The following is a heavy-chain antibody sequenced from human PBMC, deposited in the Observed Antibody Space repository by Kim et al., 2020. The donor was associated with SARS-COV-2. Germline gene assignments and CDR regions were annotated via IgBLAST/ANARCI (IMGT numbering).Heavy chain of an antibody. D-gene: IGHD1-26*01. J-gene: IGHJ4*02. CDR3: ARDGELPDY. V-gene: IGHV1-18*01. CDR2: ISPYNGNT. Sequence: ASVKVSCKATGYTFTKYGISWVRQAPGQGLEWMGWISPYNGNTKYAQKFNGRVTMSTDTSTTTAYMELRSLRSDDTAVYYCARDGELPDYWGQGTLVTAS. CDR1: GYTFTKYG.